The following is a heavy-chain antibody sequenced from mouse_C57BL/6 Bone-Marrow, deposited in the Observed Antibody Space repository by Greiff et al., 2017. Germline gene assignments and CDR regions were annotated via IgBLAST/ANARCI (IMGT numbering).Heavy chain of an antibody. J-gene: IGHJ3*01. V-gene: IGHV1-50*01. CDR3: ARGGFAY. CDR2: IDPSDSYT. CDR1: GYTFTSYW. Sequence: VQLQQSGAELVKPGASVKLSCKASGYTFTSYWMQWVKQRPGQGLEWIGEIDPSDSYTNYNQKFKGKATLTVNTSSSTAYMQLSCLTSEDSAVYYCARGGFAYWGQGTLVTVSA.